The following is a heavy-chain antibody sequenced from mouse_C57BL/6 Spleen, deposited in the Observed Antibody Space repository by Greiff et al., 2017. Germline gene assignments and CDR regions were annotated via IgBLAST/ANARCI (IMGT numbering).Heavy chain of an antibody. J-gene: IGHJ4*01. CDR3: VSSLGRGYAMDY. CDR1: GFSFNTYA. V-gene: IGHV10-1*01. D-gene: IGHD4-1*01. CDR2: IRSKSNNYAT. Sequence: EVQRVESGGGLVQPKGSLKLSCAASGFSFNTYAMNWVRQAPGKGLEWVARIRSKSNNYATYYADSVKDRFTISRDDSESMLYLQMNNLKTEDTAMYYCVSSLGRGYAMDYWGQGTSVTVSS.